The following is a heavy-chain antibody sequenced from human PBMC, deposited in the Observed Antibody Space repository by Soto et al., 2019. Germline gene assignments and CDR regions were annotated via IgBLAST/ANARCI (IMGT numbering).Heavy chain of an antibody. CDR1: GFTFSSYW. CDR3: PKFYYDSSGYLPSPYYYYYGMDV. D-gene: IGHD3-22*01. CDR2: IKQDGSEK. V-gene: IGHV3-7*02. J-gene: IGHJ6*04. Sequence: PGGSLRLSCAASGFTFSSYWMSWVRQAPGKGLEWVANIKQDGSEKYYVDSVKGRFTISRDNAKNSLYLQMNSLRAEDTAVYYCPKFYYDSSGYLPSPYYYYYGMDVWGKGTAVTVSS.